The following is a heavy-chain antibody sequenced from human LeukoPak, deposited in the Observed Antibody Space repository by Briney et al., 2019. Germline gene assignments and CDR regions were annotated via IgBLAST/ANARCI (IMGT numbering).Heavy chain of an antibody. J-gene: IGHJ4*02. D-gene: IGHD6-19*01. V-gene: IGHV3-74*01. CDR1: GFTFSKYW. Sequence: GGSLRLSRAASGFTFSKYWMLWVRHAPGEGLESGSRINIDVSVTTYADSVKGRFTVSRDNADNTMFLQMSSVRDEDTAVYYCATKQWLAPPPDSWGQGTPVTVSS. CDR3: ATKQWLAPPPDS. CDR2: INIDVSVT.